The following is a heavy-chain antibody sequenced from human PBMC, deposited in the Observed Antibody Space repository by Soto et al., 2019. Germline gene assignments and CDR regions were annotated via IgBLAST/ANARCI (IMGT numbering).Heavy chain of an antibody. CDR1: GYSFTSYW. V-gene: IGHV5-10-1*01. CDR3: ASSGRPMGYYYYGMDV. Sequence: PGESLKISCKGSGYSFTSYWISWVRQMPGKGLEWMGRIDPSDSYTNYSPSFQGHVTISADKSISTAYLQWSSLKASDTAMYYCASSGRPMGYYYYGMDVWGQGTTVTVSS. CDR2: IDPSDSYT. J-gene: IGHJ6*02. D-gene: IGHD1-26*01.